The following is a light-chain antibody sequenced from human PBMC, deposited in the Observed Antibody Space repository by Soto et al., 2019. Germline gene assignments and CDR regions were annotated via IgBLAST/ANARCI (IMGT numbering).Light chain of an antibody. J-gene: IGKJ1*01. CDR3: QQYGT. CDR2: DAS. V-gene: IGKV1-5*01. Sequence: DIQMTQSPSSLSPSVGDRVTITCRASRSISDWLAWYQQKPGKAPELLIFDASNLKSGVSSRFSGSGSGTEFTLTISRLEPEDFAVYYCQQYGTFGQGTKVDIK. CDR1: RSISDW.